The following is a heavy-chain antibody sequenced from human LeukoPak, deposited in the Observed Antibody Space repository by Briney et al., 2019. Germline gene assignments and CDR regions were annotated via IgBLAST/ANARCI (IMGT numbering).Heavy chain of an antibody. CDR3: ARHVEIAVAGPIDY. CDR1: GGSISSSRDY. D-gene: IGHD6-19*01. J-gene: IGHJ4*02. CDR2: IYYSGST. Sequence: IPSETLSLTCTVSGGSISSSRDYWGWIRQPPGKGLEWIGSIYYSGSTYYNPSLKSPVTISVDTSKNQFSLKLSSVTAADTAVYYCARHVEIAVAGPIDYWGQGTLVTVSS. V-gene: IGHV4-39*01.